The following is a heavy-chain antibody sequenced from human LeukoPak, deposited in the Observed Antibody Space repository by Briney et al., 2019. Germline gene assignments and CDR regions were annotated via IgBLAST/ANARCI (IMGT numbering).Heavy chain of an antibody. V-gene: IGHV4-59*01. D-gene: IGHD3-9*01. CDR1: GGSISSFF. Sequence: SETLSLTCTVSGGSISSFFWCWIRQPPGKGLEWIGYVHSSGSTKYNPSLKSRLIISVDMSKNQFSLKLRSVSVADTAVYYCARLAPGNYDILTGDPKVVFDYWGQGALVTVSS. CDR3: ARLAPGNYDILTGDPKVVFDY. J-gene: IGHJ4*02. CDR2: VHSSGST.